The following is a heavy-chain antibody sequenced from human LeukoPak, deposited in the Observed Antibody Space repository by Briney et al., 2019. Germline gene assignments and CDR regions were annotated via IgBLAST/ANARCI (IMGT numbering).Heavy chain of an antibody. Sequence: SVKVSCKASGYTFASYDINWVRQATGQGLEWMGRIIPILGIANYAQKFQGRVTITADKSTSTAYMELSSLRSEDTAVYYCARDRYYDILTGYYFDYWGQGTLVTVSS. J-gene: IGHJ4*02. CDR1: GYTFASYD. V-gene: IGHV1-69*04. D-gene: IGHD3-9*01. CDR2: IIPILGIA. CDR3: ARDRYYDILTGYYFDY.